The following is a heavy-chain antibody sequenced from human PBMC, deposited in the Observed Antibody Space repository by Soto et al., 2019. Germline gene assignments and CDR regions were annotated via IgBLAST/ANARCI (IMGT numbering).Heavy chain of an antibody. V-gene: IGHV4-30-2*01. CDR3: ARHNSQWPNWFDP. J-gene: IGHJ5*02. D-gene: IGHD1-1*01. CDR2: IYHSGST. CDR1: GGSISSGGYS. Sequence: SETLSLTCAVSGGSISSGGYSWSWIRQPPGKGLEWIGYIYHSGSTYYNPSLKSRVTISVDRSKNQFSLKLSSVTAADTAVYYCARHNSQWPNWFDPWGQGTPVTVSS.